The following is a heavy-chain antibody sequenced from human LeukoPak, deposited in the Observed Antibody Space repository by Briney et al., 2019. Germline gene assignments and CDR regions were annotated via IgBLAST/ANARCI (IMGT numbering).Heavy chain of an antibody. V-gene: IGHV3-23*01. CDR2: ISGSGGST. CDR1: GFTFSSYG. CDR3: AKDQYSSGWYYFDY. D-gene: IGHD6-19*01. J-gene: IGHJ4*02. Sequence: GGSLRLSCAASGFTFSSYGMSWVRQAPGKGLEWVSAISGSGGSTYYAGSVKGRFTISRDNSKNTLYLQMNSLRAEDTAVYYCAKDQYSSGWYYFDYWGQGTLVTVSS.